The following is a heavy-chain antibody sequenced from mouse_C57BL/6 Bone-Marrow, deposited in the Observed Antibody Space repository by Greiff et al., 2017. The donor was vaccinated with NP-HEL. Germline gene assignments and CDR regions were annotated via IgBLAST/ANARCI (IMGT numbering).Heavy chain of an antibody. CDR3: ARQGTTVPPFAY. V-gene: IGHV5-6*01. Sequence: DVQLQESGGDLVKPGGSLKLSCAASGFTFSSYGMSWVRQTPDKRLEWVATISSGGSYTYYPDSVKGRFTISRDNAKNTLYLQMSSLKSEDTAMYYCARQGTTVPPFAYWGQGTLVTVSA. CDR1: GFTFSSYG. J-gene: IGHJ3*01. CDR2: ISSGGSYT. D-gene: IGHD1-1*01.